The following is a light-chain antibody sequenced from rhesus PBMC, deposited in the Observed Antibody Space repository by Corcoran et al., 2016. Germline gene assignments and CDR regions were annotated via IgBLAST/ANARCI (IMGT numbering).Light chain of an antibody. CDR1: QSVSSS. CDR2: GAS. CDR3: QQDYSWPLT. Sequence: EIVMTQSPATLSLSPGERATPSCRASQSVSSSLAWYQQKPGQAPKLLIYGASSRATGIPDRFSGSGSGKEFTLTISSLEPEDVGVYYCQQDYSWPLTFGGGTKVELK. V-gene: IGKV3-42*01. J-gene: IGKJ4*01.